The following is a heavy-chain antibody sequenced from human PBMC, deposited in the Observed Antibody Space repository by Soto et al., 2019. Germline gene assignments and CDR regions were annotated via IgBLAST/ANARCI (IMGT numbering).Heavy chain of an antibody. Sequence: PGGSLRLSCPASAFTFSSCSMNWGRQAPGKGLEWVSSISSSSSYIYYADSVKGRFTISRDNAKNSLYLQMNSLRAEDTAVYYCARDRLSAFDIWGQGTMVTVSS. V-gene: IGHV3-21*01. CDR3: ARDRLSAFDI. CDR2: ISSSSSYI. D-gene: IGHD6-19*01. J-gene: IGHJ3*02. CDR1: AFTFSSCS.